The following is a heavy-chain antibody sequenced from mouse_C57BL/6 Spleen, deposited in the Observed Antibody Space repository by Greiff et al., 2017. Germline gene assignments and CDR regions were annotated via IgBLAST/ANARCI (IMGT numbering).Heavy chain of an antibody. Sequence: VKLVESGAELARPGASVKMSCKASGYTFTSYTMHWVKQRPGQGLEWIGYINPSSGYTKYNQKFKDKATLTADKSSSTAYMQLSSLTSEDSAVYYCAREGYYGSSPMDYWGQGTSVTVSS. CDR1: GYTFTSYT. D-gene: IGHD1-1*01. J-gene: IGHJ4*01. CDR2: INPSSGYT. V-gene: IGHV1-4*01. CDR3: AREGYYGSSPMDY.